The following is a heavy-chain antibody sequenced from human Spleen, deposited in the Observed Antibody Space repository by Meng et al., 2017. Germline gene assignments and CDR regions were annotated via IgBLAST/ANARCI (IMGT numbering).Heavy chain of an antibody. CDR3: ASQEESGWYAYPGY. D-gene: IGHD6-19*01. V-gene: IGHV4-34*11. Sequence: LQHGGAELLDPLETLSLTCGVKGGSIDCYYWILIRQPPGRGLEWIGDISYSGSTRYNSSLMSRVTISVDTSKNQFSLKLSSVTAADTAVYYCASQEESGWYAYPGYWGQGTLVTVSS. J-gene: IGHJ4*02. CDR1: GGSIDCYY. CDR2: ISYSGST.